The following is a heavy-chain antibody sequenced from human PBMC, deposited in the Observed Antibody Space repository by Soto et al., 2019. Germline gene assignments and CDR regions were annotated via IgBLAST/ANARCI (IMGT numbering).Heavy chain of an antibody. CDR2: IYYSGST. D-gene: IGHD2-15*01. CDR3: ARGKDIVVVVTAEYFQH. CDR1: GGSISSYY. V-gene: IGHV4-59*12. Sequence: SETLSLTCTVSGGSISSYYWSWIRQPPGKGLEWIGYIYYSGSTNYNPSLKSRVTISVDTSKNQFSLKLSSVTAADTAVYYCARGKDIVVVVTAEYFQHWGQGALVTVSS. J-gene: IGHJ1*01.